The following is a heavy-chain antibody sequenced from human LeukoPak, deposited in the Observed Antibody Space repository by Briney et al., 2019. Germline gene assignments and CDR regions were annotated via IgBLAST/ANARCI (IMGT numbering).Heavy chain of an antibody. CDR2: ISSSGGST. J-gene: IGHJ4*02. D-gene: IGHD3-22*01. Sequence: GGSLRLSCAASGFTFSSYAMSWVRQAPGKGLEWVSTISSSGGSTYYADSVKGRFTISRDNSKNTLYLQMNSLRGEDTAVYYCAKALYDSSGVFDYWGQGTLVTVSS. CDR3: AKALYDSSGVFDY. CDR1: GFTFSSYA. V-gene: IGHV3-23*01.